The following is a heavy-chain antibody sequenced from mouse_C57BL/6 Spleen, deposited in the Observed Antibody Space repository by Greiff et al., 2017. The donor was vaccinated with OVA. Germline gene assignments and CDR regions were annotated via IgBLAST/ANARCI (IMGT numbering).Heavy chain of an antibody. V-gene: IGHV5-17*01. J-gene: IGHJ2*01. D-gene: IGHD1-1*01. Sequence: EVKLMESGGGLVKPGGSLKLSCAASGFTFSDYGMHWVRQAPEKGLEWVAYISSGSSTIYYADTVKGRFTISRDNAKNTLFLQMTSLRSEDTAMYYCAREDYYGSFDYWGQGTTLTVSS. CDR1: GFTFSDYG. CDR2: ISSGSSTI. CDR3: AREDYYGSFDY.